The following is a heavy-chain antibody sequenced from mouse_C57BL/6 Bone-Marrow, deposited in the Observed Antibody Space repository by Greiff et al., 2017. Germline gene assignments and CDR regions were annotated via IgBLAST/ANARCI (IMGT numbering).Heavy chain of an antibody. V-gene: IGHV5-4*03. J-gene: IGHJ2*01. Sequence: EVKVEESGGGLVKPGGSLKLSCAASGFTFSSYAMSWVRQTPEKRLEWVATISDGGSYTYYPDNVKGRFTISRDNAKNNLYLQMSHLKSEDTAMYYCARGLGPYFDYWGQGTTLTVSS. CDR1: GFTFSSYA. CDR3: ARGLGPYFDY. D-gene: IGHD3-3*01. CDR2: ISDGGSYT.